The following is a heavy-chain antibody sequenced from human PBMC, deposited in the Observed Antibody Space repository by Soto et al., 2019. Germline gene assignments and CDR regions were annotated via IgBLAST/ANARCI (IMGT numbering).Heavy chain of an antibody. D-gene: IGHD5-12*01. CDR2: IYYSGST. CDR1: GGSISSSSYY. CDR3: ARSQRWLQLRDAFDI. V-gene: IGHV4-39*01. Sequence: QLQLQESGPGLVKPSETLSLTCTVSGGSISSSSYYWGWIRQPPGKGLEWIGSIYYSGSTYYNPSLKSRVTISVDTSKNQVSLKLSSVTAADTAVYYCARSQRWLQLRDAFDIWGPGTMVTVSS. J-gene: IGHJ3*02.